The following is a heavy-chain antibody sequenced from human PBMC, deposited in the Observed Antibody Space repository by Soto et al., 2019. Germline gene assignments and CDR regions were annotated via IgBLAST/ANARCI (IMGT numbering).Heavy chain of an antibody. J-gene: IGHJ5*02. D-gene: IGHD4-17*01. V-gene: IGHV4-39*01. CDR1: GGALSSRSYH. Sequence: PSATLSLACTVSGGALSSRSYHWGWLRQTLGKGLEWIGSISHSGSTYYNPSLWGRVTISVDTSKNQFSLRLTSVTSADTAVYYCARRPRYTDYESRFDPSGRGTRVTVAS. CDR3: ARRPRYTDYESRFDP. CDR2: ISHSGST.